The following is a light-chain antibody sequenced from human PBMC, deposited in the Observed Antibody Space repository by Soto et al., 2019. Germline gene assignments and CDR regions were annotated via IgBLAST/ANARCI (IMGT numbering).Light chain of an antibody. V-gene: IGLV2-14*01. Sequence: QSALTQPASVSGSPGQSITISCTGSGSDVGAYNYVSWYQQHPDKAPKLLIFEVTNRPSRVSDRFSGSKSGNTASLTISSLQAEDEADYYCSSYTSSSTPVVFGGGTTVTVL. CDR1: GSDVGAYNY. J-gene: IGLJ2*01. CDR2: EVT. CDR3: SSYTSSSTPVV.